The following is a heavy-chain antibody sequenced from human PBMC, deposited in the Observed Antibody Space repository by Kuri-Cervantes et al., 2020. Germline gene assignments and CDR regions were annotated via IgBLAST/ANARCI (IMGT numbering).Heavy chain of an antibody. J-gene: IGHJ5*02. CDR2: IYYSGST. CDR1: GGSISSSSYY. CDR3: ARALDYGDYVGGWFDP. D-gene: IGHD4-17*01. V-gene: IGHV4-39*01. Sequence: SETLSLTCTVSGGSISSSSYYWGWIRQPPGKGLEWIGSIYYSGSTYYNPSLKSRVTISVDTSKNQFSLKLSSVTAADTAVYYCARALDYGDYVGGWFDPWGQGILVVVSS.